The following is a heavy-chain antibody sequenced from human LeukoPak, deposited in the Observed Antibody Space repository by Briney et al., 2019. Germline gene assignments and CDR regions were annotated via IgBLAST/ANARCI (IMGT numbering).Heavy chain of an antibody. V-gene: IGHV3-21*01. CDR1: GFTFSSYS. J-gene: IGHJ4*02. CDR2: ISSSSSYI. D-gene: IGHD2-21*02. CDR3: ARERGLAVTGY. Sequence: GGSLRLSCAASGFTFSSYSMNWVRQAPGKGLEWVSSISSSSSYIYYADSVKGRFTISRDNAKNSLYLQMNSPRAEDTAVYYCARERGLAVTGYWGQGTLVTVSS.